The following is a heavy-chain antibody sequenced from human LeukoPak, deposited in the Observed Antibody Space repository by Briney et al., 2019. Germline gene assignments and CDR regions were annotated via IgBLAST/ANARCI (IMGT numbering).Heavy chain of an antibody. CDR1: GFTFSRYA. CDR2: IGGSDGST. D-gene: IGHD6-13*01. Sequence: GGSLRLSCAVSGFTFSRYAMGWVRQAPGKGLEWVSGIGGSDGSTYYADSVKCRFTISRDNSKNTLYLQVNSLRAEDTAVYYCARDHPASSWYYFDYWGQGTLVTVSS. V-gene: IGHV3-23*01. CDR3: ARDHPASSWYYFDY. J-gene: IGHJ4*02.